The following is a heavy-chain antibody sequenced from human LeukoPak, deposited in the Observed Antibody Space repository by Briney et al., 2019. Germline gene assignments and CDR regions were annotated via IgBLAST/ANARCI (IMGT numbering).Heavy chain of an antibody. CDR3: ARLYDISNSWFDP. Sequence: ASVKVSCKASGYTFTTYYMHWVRQAPGQGLEWMGMIYPSGGSTSYAQKFQGRVTMTRDTSTSTIYMEMSSLRSEYTAVYYCARLYDISNSWFDPWGQGTLVTVSS. V-gene: IGHV1-46*03. CDR1: GYTFTTYY. D-gene: IGHD3-9*01. J-gene: IGHJ5*02. CDR2: IYPSGGST.